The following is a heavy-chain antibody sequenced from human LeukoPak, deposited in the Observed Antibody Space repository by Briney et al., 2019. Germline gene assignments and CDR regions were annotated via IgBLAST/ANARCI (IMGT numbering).Heavy chain of an antibody. CDR1: GGTFSSYA. V-gene: IGHV1-69*05. D-gene: IGHD3-16*02. CDR3: ARDRDDYDYVWGSYRYLFDY. J-gene: IGHJ4*02. Sequence: SVKVSCKASGGTFSSYAISWVRQAPGQGLEWMGGIIPIFGTANYAQKFQGRVTITTDESTSTAYMELSSLRSDDAAVYYCARDRDDYDYVWGSYRYLFDYWGQGTLVTVSS. CDR2: IIPIFGTA.